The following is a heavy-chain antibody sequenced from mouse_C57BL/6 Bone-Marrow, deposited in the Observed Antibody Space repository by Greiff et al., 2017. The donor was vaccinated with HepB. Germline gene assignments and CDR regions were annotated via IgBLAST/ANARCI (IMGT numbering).Heavy chain of an antibody. CDR3: ARWLLFFDY. J-gene: IGHJ2*01. V-gene: IGHV1-82*01. Sequence: VKLQESGPELVKPGASVKISCKASGYAFSSSWMNWVKQRPGKGLEWIGRIYPGDGDTNYNGKFKGKATLTADKSSSTAYMQLSSLTSEDSAVYFCARWLLFFDYWGQGTTLTVSS. D-gene: IGHD2-3*01. CDR1: GYAFSSSW. CDR2: IYPGDGDT.